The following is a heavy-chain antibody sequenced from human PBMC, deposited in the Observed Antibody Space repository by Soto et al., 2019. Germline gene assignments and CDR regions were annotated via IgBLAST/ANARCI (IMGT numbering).Heavy chain of an antibody. V-gene: IGHV5-51*01. J-gene: IGHJ4*02. CDR1: ECNFSNHW. CDR2: THPGNSES. CDR3: ATHTSTGYWDC. Sequence: PGQLHKICNHGCECNFSNHWIAWVRQMPGKGLEWMGLTHPGNSESRYSPSIQGQVTMSVDKSINTAFLQWSSLKASDSAMYYCATHTSTGYWDCWGQGTLVTVSS. D-gene: IGHD6-13*01.